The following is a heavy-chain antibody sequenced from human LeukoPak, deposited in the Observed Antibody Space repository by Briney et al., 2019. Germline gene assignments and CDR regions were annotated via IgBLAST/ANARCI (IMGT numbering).Heavy chain of an antibody. V-gene: IGHV3-11*04. J-gene: IGHJ4*02. CDR2: ITSSGSTI. Sequence: GGSLRLSCSASGFTFSDYHMSWFRQAPGKGLEWLSYITSSGSTIYYADSVKGRFTISRDNAKNSLYLQMNSLRADDTAVYYCARCSDWGGDYWGQGTLVTVSS. CDR3: ARCSDWGGDY. D-gene: IGHD3-16*01. CDR1: GFTFSDYH.